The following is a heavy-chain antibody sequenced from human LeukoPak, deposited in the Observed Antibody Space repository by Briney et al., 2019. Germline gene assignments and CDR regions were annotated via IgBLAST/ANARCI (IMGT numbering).Heavy chain of an antibody. V-gene: IGHV3-48*01. CDR2: ISTSSTTI. Sequence: GGSLRLSCSASGFIFNTFGMNWVRQAPGKGLEWVSYISTSSTTISYADSMKGRFTISRDNAKNSLYLQMNSLRAEDTAVYYCARDLSGSYYFDYWGQGTLVTVSS. CDR3: ARDLSGSYYFDY. D-gene: IGHD1-26*01. J-gene: IGHJ4*02. CDR1: GFIFNTFG.